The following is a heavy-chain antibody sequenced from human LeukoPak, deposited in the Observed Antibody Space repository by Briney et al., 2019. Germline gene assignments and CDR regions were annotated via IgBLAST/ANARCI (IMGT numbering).Heavy chain of an antibody. CDR2: INKDGSEK. CDR1: RLTFSGYW. D-gene: IGHD2-8*02. V-gene: IGHV3-7*03. CDR3: AAYTQHFGAPGGADY. J-gene: IGHJ4*02. Sequence: GGSLRLSCVVSRLTFSGYWMRWVRQAPGKGLEWVAAINKDGSEKRYVDSVEGRFTISRDNARNSVYLQMTSLGAEDTAVYYCAAYTQHFGAPGGADYWGLGTLVTVSS.